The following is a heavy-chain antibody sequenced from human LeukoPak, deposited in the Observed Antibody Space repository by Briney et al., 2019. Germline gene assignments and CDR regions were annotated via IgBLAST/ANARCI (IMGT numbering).Heavy chain of an antibody. J-gene: IGHJ5*02. V-gene: IGHV3-48*01. CDR1: GFTFSSYS. Sequence: PGGSLRLSCAASGFTFSSYSMNWVRQAPGKGLEWVSYISSSSTIYYADSVKGRFTISRDNSKNTLYLQMNSLRAEDTAVYYCARSRDGYDRWGQGTLVTVSS. CDR3: ARSRDGYDR. D-gene: IGHD5-24*01. CDR2: ISSSSTI.